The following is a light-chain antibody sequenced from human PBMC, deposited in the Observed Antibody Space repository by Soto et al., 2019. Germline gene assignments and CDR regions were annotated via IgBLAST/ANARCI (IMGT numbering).Light chain of an antibody. CDR3: LQDYSYPRT. V-gene: IGKV1-6*01. Sequence: AIQMTQSPSSLSSSVGDRVTITCRASQDIRTELGWYQQKPGKAPKRLIYATSSLQGGVPYRFSGSGSGTDFTLTISSLQPEDFATYYCLQDYSYPRTFGQGTKVEIK. J-gene: IGKJ1*01. CDR2: ATS. CDR1: QDIRTE.